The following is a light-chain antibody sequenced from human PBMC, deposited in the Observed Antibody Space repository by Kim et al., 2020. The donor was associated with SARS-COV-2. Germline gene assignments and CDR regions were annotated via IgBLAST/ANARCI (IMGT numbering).Light chain of an antibody. J-gene: IGKJ1*01. Sequence: ASTGDRVTITCRASQYISSNLAWDQQKAGRAPKLLIYAASTLESGVSSRFSGSGSGTDFTLTISDLQSEDSATYYCQHYYSYPWTFGQGTKVEIK. CDR3: QHYYSYPWT. CDR1: QYISSN. CDR2: AAS. V-gene: IGKV1-8*01.